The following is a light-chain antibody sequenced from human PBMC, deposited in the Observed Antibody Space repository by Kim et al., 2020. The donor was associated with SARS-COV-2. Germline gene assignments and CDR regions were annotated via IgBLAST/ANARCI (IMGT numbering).Light chain of an antibody. CDR1: NIGSKN. Sequence: SYELTQPLSVSVALGQTARITCGGNNIGSKNVHWYQQKPGQAPVLIIYRDTNRPSGIPERFSGSNSGNTATLTISRAQAGDEADYYCQVWDSNPGLFGGG. CDR2: RDT. V-gene: IGLV3-9*01. J-gene: IGLJ3*02. CDR3: QVWDSNPGL.